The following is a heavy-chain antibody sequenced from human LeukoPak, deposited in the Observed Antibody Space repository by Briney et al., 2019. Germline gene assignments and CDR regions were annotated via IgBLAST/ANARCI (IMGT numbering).Heavy chain of an antibody. J-gene: IGHJ4*02. CDR3: ASDWSLSY. CDR2: INHSGST. V-gene: IGHV4-34*01. D-gene: IGHD3-9*01. CDR1: GGSFSGYY. Sequence: KPSETLSLTCAVYGGSFSGYYWSWIRQPPGKGLEWIGEINHSGSTNYNPSLKSRVTISVDTSKNQFSLKLSSVTAADTAVYHCASDWSLSYWGQGTLVTVSS.